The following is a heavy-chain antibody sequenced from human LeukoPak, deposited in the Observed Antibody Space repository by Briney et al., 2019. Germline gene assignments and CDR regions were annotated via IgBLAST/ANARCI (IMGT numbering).Heavy chain of an antibody. CDR2: MNPNSGNT. J-gene: IGHJ5*02. V-gene: IGHV1-8*03. D-gene: IGHD3-10*01. CDR1: GYTFTSYD. CDR3: ARSPPPLLLWFGEGWFDP. Sequence: ASVKVSCKASGYTFTSYDINWVRQATGQGLEWMGWMNPNSGNTGYAQKFQGRVTITRNTSISTAYMELSSLRSEDTAVYYCARSPPPLLLWFGEGWFDPWGQGTLVTVSS.